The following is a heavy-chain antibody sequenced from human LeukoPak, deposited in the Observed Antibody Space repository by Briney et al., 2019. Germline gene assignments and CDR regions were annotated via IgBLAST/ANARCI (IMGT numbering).Heavy chain of an antibody. CDR3: AKWGPYDILTGRIN. CDR1: GFTVSSNY. V-gene: IGHV3-7*03. Sequence: GGSLRLSCAASGFTVSSNYMNWVRQAPGKGLEWVANIKPDESEKYYVGSVKGRFTISRDNAKSSLYLQMNSLRAEDTAVYYCAKWGPYDILTGRINWGQGTLVTVSS. J-gene: IGHJ4*02. D-gene: IGHD3-9*01. CDR2: IKPDESEK.